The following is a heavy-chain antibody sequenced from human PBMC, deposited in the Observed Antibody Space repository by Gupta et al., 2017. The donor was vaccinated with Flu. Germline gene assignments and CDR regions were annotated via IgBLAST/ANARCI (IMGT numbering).Heavy chain of an antibody. V-gene: IGHV4-39*01. D-gene: IGHD2-15*01. CDR2: IHYSGST. CDR1: GGSISSSTYS. Sequence: QLQLQESGPGLVKPSETLPLICTVSGGSISSSTYSWAWIRQSPGRGLEWIGSIHYSGSTYFNPSLKSRVTINVDTSKNQFSLKLSSVTVADTAVYYCARDIGYCSGGSCDSPPNWFDPWGQGTLVTVSS. CDR3: ARDIGYCSGGSCDSPPNWFDP. J-gene: IGHJ5*02.